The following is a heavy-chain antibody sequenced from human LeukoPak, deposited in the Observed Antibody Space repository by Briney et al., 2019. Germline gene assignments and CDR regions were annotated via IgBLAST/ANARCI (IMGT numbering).Heavy chain of an antibody. Sequence: ASVKVSCKASGYTFTSYYMHWVRQAPGQGLEWMGIINPSGGSTSYAQKFQGRVTMTRDTSTSTVYMELSSLRSEDTAVYYCARASVLDDSYNPRSNFDYWGQGTLVTVSS. D-gene: IGHD5-24*01. CDR1: GYTFTSYY. V-gene: IGHV1-46*01. J-gene: IGHJ4*02. CDR3: ARASVLDDSYNPRSNFDY. CDR2: INPSGGST.